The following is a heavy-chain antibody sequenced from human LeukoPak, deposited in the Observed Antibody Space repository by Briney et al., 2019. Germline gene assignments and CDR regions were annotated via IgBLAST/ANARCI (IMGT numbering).Heavy chain of an antibody. J-gene: IGHJ4*02. V-gene: IGHV3-11*01. Sequence: GGSLRLSCAASGFTFSDYYVSWIRQAPGKGLEWVSYISGSNSTIYYADSVKSRFTISRDNAKNSLYLQMNSLRAEDTAVYYCARGGTYYYDTSGYNWGQGTLVTVSS. CDR2: ISGSNSTI. CDR3: ARGGTYYYDTSGYN. CDR1: GFTFSDYY. D-gene: IGHD3-22*01.